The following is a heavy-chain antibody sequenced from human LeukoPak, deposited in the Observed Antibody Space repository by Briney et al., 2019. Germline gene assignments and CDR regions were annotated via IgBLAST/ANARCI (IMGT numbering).Heavy chain of an antibody. D-gene: IGHD3-22*01. CDR1: GFTFSSYS. CDR2: ISTTSTYI. V-gene: IGHV3-21*01. J-gene: IGHJ4*02. CDR3: ARERGDYDGSGTDY. Sequence: GGSLRLSCAASGFTFSSYSMKWVRQAPGKGLEWVSSISTTSTYIYYADSVKGRFTIPRDNAKNSLYLQMNSLRAEDTALYYCARERGDYDGSGTDYWGQGTLVTVSS.